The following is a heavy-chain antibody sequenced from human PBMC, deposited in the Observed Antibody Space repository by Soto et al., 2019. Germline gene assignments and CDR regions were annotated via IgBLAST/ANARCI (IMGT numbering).Heavy chain of an antibody. CDR3: VKDQGLGEGYFDY. Sequence: PXGCLRPAGSASGCTCSSYAMHWVRQAPGKGLEYVSAISSNGGSTYYADSVKVRFTISRDNSKNTLYLQMSSLRAEDTAVYYCVKDQGLGEGYFDYWGQGTPVTVSS. CDR1: GCTCSSYA. J-gene: IGHJ4*02. V-gene: IGHV3-64D*06. CDR2: ISSNGGST.